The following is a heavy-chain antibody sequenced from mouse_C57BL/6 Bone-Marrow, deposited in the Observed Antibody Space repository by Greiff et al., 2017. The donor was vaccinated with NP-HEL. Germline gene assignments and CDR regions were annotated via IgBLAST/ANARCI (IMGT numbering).Heavy chain of an antibody. CDR1: GFTFSDYY. Sequence: EVMLVESEGGLVQPGSSMKLSCTASGFTFSDYYMAWVRQAPEKGLEWVANINYDGSSTYYLDSLKSRFIISRDNAKNILYLQMSSLKSEDTATYYCARDSGIYYYGSSYRAMDYWGQGTSVTVSS. V-gene: IGHV5-16*01. CDR2: INYDGSST. J-gene: IGHJ4*01. D-gene: IGHD1-1*01. CDR3: ARDSGIYYYGSSYRAMDY.